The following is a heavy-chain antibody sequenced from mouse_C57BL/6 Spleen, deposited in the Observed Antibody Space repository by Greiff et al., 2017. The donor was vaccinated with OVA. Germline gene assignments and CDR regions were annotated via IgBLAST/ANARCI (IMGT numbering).Heavy chain of an antibody. Sequence: VQLQQSGADLARPGASVKMSCKASGYTFTSYTMHWVKQRPGQGLEWIGYINPSSGYTKYNQKFKDKATLTADKSSSTAYMQLSSLTSEDSAVYYCARGGYSNYSYYAMDYWGQGTSVTVSS. V-gene: IGHV1-4*01. CDR1: GYTFTSYT. CDR2: INPSSGYT. J-gene: IGHJ4*01. CDR3: ARGGYSNYSYYAMDY. D-gene: IGHD2-5*01.